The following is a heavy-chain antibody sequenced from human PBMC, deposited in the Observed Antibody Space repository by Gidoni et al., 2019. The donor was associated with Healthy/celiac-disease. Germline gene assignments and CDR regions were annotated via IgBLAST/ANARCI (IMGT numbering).Heavy chain of an antibody. CDR2: IKQDGSEK. Sequence: EVQLVESGGGLVQPGGSLRLSCAASGFTFSSDWMSWVRQAPGKGLEWVANIKQDGSEKYYVDSVKGRFTISRDNAKNSLYLQMNSLRAEDTAVYYCARAVVVTLGLDIWGQGTMVTVSS. D-gene: IGHD3-22*01. CDR1: GFTFSSDW. J-gene: IGHJ3*02. CDR3: ARAVVVTLGLDI. V-gene: IGHV3-7*03.